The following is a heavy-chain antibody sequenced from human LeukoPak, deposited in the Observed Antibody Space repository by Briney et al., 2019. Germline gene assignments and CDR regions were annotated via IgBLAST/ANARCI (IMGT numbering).Heavy chain of an antibody. CDR1: GGSISSYY. J-gene: IGHJ4*02. Sequence: SETLSLTCTVSGGSISSYYWSWIRQPPGKGLEWIGYIYYSGSTNYNPSLKSRVTISVDTSKNQFSLKLSSVTAADTAVYYCARVGYDFWSGYYAMPYYFDYWGQGTLVTVSS. V-gene: IGHV4-59*01. CDR2: IYYSGST. D-gene: IGHD3-3*01. CDR3: ARVGYDFWSGYYAMPYYFDY.